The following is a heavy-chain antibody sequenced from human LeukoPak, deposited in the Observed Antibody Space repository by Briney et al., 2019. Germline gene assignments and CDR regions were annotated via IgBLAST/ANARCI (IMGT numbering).Heavy chain of an antibody. CDR1: GFTFSSYA. CDR2: ISYDGSNK. D-gene: IGHD3-3*01. CDR3: ASSLYYDFWSGYYPYGMDV. J-gene: IGHJ6*02. V-gene: IGHV3-30-3*01. Sequence: HPGGSLRLSCAASGFTFSSYAMHWVRQAPGKGLEWVAVISYDGSNKYYADSVKGRFTISRDNSKNTLYLQMNSLRAEDTAVYYCASSLYYDFWSGYYPYGMDVWGQGTTVTVSS.